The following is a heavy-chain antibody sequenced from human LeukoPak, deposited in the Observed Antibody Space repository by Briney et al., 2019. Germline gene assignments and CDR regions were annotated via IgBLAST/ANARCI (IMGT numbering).Heavy chain of an antibody. CDR1: GFTFDDYA. Sequence: GGSLRLSCAASGFTFDDYAMHWVRQAPGKGLEWVSLISWDGGSTYYADSVKGRFTISRDNSKNSLYLQMNSLRGEDTAVYYCAREDSSGYYYEDYFQHWGQGTLVTVSS. CDR2: ISWDGGST. J-gene: IGHJ1*01. D-gene: IGHD3-22*01. CDR3: AREDSSGYYYEDYFQH. V-gene: IGHV3-43D*03.